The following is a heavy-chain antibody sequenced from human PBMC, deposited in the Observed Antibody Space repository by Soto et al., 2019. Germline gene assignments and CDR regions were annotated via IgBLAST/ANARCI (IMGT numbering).Heavy chain of an antibody. V-gene: IGHV4-34*01. CDR1: GGSFSGYY. Sequence: SETLSLTCAVYGGSFSGYYWSWIRQPPGKGLEWIGEINHSGSTNYNPSLKSRVTISVDTSKNQFSLKLSSVTAADTAVYYGARAHMGVRGPYYYMDVWGKGTTVTVSS. CDR2: INHSGST. CDR3: ARAHMGVRGPYYYMDV. J-gene: IGHJ6*03. D-gene: IGHD3-10*01.